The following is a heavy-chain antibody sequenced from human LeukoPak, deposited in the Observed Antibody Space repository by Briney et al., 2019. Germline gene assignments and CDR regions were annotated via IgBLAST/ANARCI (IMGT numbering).Heavy chain of an antibody. CDR2: ISSSSSYI. V-gene: IGHV3-21*01. Sequence: GGSLRLSCAASGFTFSSYSMNWVRQAPGKGLEWVSSISSSSSYIYYADSVKGRFTISRDNAKNSLYLQMNSLRAEDTAVYYCVRDGAPGLRGFQHWGQGILITVSS. CDR3: VRDGAPGLRGFQH. J-gene: IGHJ1*01. D-gene: IGHD3-16*01. CDR1: GFTFSSYS.